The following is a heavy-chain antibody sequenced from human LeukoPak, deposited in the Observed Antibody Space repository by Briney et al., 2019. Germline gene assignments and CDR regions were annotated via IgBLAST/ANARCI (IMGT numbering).Heavy chain of an antibody. D-gene: IGHD6-19*01. V-gene: IGHV4-31*03. J-gene: IGHJ4*02. CDR3: ARGRQWLGIDY. Sequence: SETLSLTCTVSGASISTAGHSWTWVRHRPGQGLEWIGDIYYSGTTYYNPSLMSRLALSVDTSKNQFSLTLNSVTAADTAVYYCARGRQWLGIDYWGQGTLVTVSS. CDR2: IYYSGTT. CDR1: GASISTAGHS.